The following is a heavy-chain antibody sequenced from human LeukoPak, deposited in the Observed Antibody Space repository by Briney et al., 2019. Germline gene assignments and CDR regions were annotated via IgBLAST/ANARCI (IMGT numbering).Heavy chain of an antibody. D-gene: IGHD6-19*01. CDR1: GFTFSSYS. Sequence: GGSLRLSCAASGFTFSSYSMNWVRQAPGKGLEWVSYISSSSSTIYYADSVKGRFTISRDNAKDSLYLQMNSLRAEDTAVYYCARVEGSGWFKPSHYFDYWGQGTLVTVSS. V-gene: IGHV3-48*04. J-gene: IGHJ4*02. CDR2: ISSSSSTI. CDR3: ARVEGSGWFKPSHYFDY.